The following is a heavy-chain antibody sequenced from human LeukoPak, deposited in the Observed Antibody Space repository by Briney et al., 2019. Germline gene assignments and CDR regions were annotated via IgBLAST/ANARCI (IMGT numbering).Heavy chain of an antibody. CDR3: ARAPLYYYDSSGYYGSYYYGMDV. J-gene: IGHJ6*02. V-gene: IGHV1-69*13. CDR2: IIPVFGTA. Sequence: ASVKVSCKASGGTFSSYAISWVRQAPGQGLEWMGGIIPVFGTANYAQKFQGSVTITADESTSTAYMELSSLRSEDTAVYYCARAPLYYYDSSGYYGSYYYGMDVWGQGTTDTVSS. D-gene: IGHD3-22*01. CDR1: GGTFSSYA.